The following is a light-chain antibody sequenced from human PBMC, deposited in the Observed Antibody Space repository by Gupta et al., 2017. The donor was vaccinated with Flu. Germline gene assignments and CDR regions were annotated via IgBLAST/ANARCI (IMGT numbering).Light chain of an antibody. V-gene: IGLV2-11*03. CDR2: EGS. J-gene: IGLJ2*01. CDR1: TSDIGTDHY. CDR3: CSYGASVP. Sequence: GQSVAISCHGTTSDIGTDHYVSWYQEHPGKATKLMIYEGSKRPSGVPYRFYGSKSGTTATLSISGLQAEDEADYYCCSYGASVPFGGGTKLTV.